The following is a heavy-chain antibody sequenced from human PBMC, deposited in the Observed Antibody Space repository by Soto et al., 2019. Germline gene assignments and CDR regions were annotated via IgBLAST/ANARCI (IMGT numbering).Heavy chain of an antibody. CDR3: AKATTNGGWFNPFDS. CDR2: LSGSGTST. D-gene: IGHD6-19*01. J-gene: IGHJ4*02. Sequence: SLRLSCAASGFSFVNYAMNWVRQAPGKGLEWVSGLSGSGTSTYYADSVKGRFTISRDNSRDTLFLQMNSLTADDTAVYYCAKATTNGGWFNPFDSWGQGALVTVSS. CDR1: GFSFVNYA. V-gene: IGHV3-23*01.